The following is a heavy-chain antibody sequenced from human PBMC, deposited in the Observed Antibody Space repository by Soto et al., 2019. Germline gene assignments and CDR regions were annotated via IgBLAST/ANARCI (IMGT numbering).Heavy chain of an antibody. CDR2: ISGSGGST. D-gene: IGHD3-3*01. Sequence: GEALRLSCAASXXXXXXXXMSWVRHAPGKGLEGVSAISGSGGSTYYADSVKGRFTISRDNSKKTLYLQMNSLRDEDTAVYYCAKDLVGVATNIDPWGQGT. V-gene: IGHV3-23*01. CDR1: XXXXXXXX. J-gene: IGHJ5*02. CDR3: AKDLVGVATNIDP.